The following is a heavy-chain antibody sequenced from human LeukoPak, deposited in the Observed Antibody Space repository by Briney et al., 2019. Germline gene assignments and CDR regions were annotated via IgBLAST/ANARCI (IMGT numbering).Heavy chain of an antibody. Sequence: ASVKVSCKASGYTFTRYGMNWVRQAPGQGLEWMGWMNTNTGNPTYAQGFTGRFVFSLDTSVSTAYLQISSLKTEDTAVYYCAVLSYDSSGYYYPFDYWGQGTLVTVSS. V-gene: IGHV7-4-1*02. CDR1: GYTFTRYG. CDR2: MNTNTGNP. CDR3: AVLSYDSSGYYYPFDY. J-gene: IGHJ4*02. D-gene: IGHD3-22*01.